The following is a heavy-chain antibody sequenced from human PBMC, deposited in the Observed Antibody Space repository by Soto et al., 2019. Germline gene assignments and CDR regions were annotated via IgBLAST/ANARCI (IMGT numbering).Heavy chain of an antibody. J-gene: IGHJ4*02. D-gene: IGHD3-10*01. V-gene: IGHV3-23*01. CDR2: ISGSGGNT. CDR1: GFVFSSYA. Sequence: EVQLLESGGGLVQPGGSLRLSCAASGFVFSSYAMRWVRQAPGKGLEWVSTISGSGGNTYYADSVKGRFTISRDNSKNTLYLQMNSLRAEDTALYYCAKDPRVHYYGSGSSSYWGQGTLVTVSS. CDR3: AKDPRVHYYGSGSSSY.